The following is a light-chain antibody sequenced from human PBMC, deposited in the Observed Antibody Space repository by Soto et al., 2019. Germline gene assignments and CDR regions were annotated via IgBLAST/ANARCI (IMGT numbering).Light chain of an antibody. V-gene: IGLV2-14*01. Sequence: QSVLTQAASVSGSRGQSITISCTGTSSDVGAYNLVSWYQHHPDKAPKLMISEVSNRPSGVSDRFSGSKSGNTASLTISGLQSEHEADYYCASLTTTNFGFGSGTKVTVL. CDR1: SSDVGAYNL. CDR2: EVS. J-gene: IGLJ1*01. CDR3: ASLTTTNFG.